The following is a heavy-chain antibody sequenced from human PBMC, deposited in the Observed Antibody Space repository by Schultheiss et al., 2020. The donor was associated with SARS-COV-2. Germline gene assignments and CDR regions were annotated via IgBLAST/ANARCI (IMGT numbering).Heavy chain of an antibody. CDR1: GFIFGDYA. J-gene: IGHJ4*02. CDR3: TRNDFWSGYYADY. Sequence: GESLKISCTASGFIFGDYAMSWFRQAPGKGLEWVGFIRSKAYGGTTEYAASVKGRFTISRDDSKSIVYLQMNSLKSEDTAVYYCTRNDFWSGYYADYWGQGTRVTVS. V-gene: IGHV3-49*03. CDR2: IRSKAYGGTT. D-gene: IGHD3-3*01.